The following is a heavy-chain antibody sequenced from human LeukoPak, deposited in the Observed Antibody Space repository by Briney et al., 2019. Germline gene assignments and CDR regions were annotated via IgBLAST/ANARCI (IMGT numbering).Heavy chain of an antibody. CDR2: IIPIFGTA. CDR3: ARGQDYYGSGSYYCFDY. Sequence: GASVKVFCKASGGTFSSYAISWVRQAPGQGLEWMGGIIPIFGTANYAQKFQGRVTITADESTSTAYMELSSLRSEDTAVYYCARGQDYYGSGSYYCFDYWGQGTLVTVSS. CDR1: GGTFSSYA. J-gene: IGHJ4*02. V-gene: IGHV1-69*13. D-gene: IGHD3-10*01.